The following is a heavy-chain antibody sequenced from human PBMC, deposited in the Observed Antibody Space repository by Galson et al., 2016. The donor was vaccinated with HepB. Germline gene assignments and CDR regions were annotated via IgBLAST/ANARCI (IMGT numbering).Heavy chain of an antibody. J-gene: IGHJ1*01. CDR1: GYSFTNSG. CDR2: ISGHSGNT. V-gene: IGHV1-18*01. CDR3: ARGGFDILTT. Sequence: SVKVSCKASGYSFTNSGINWVRQAPGQGLELMGWISGHSGNTHFAEEFQDRVTMTTYTSTSTAYMELRTLRSDDTAMYYCARGGFDILTTWGQGTLVIVSS. D-gene: IGHD3-9*01.